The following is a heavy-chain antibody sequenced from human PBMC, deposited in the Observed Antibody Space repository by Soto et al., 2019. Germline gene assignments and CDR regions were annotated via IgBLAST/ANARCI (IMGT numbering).Heavy chain of an antibody. V-gene: IGHV3-21*01. CDR3: ARDCSGGSCYPGMDV. J-gene: IGHJ6*02. CDR2: ISSSGYI. CDR1: GFNFNSYT. D-gene: IGHD2-15*01. Sequence: EVQLVESGGGLVKPGGSLRLSCAASGFNFNSYTINWVRQAPGKRLEWLSSISSSGYIFSTDSVRGRFTISRDNAKNSVYLQINSLRAEGTAVYFCARDCSGGSCYPGMDVWGQGTTVTVSS.